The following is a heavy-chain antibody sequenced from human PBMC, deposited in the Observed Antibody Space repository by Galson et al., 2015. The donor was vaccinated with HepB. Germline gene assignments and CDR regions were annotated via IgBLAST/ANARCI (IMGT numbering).Heavy chain of an antibody. CDR2: IYYSGST. V-gene: IGHV4-39*07. J-gene: IGHJ6*03. CDR3: ARDQVADYYYMDV. CDR1: GGSISSSSYY. D-gene: IGHD6-19*01. Sequence: ETLSLTCTVSGGSISSSSYYWGWIRQPPGKGLEWIGSIYYSGSTYYNPSLKSRVTISVDTSKNQFSLKLSSVTAADTAVYYCARDQVADYYYMDVWGKGTTVTVSS.